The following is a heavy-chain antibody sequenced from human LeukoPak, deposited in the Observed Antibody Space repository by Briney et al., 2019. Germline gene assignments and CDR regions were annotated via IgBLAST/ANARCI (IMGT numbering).Heavy chain of an antibody. Sequence: AGGSLRLSCAASGFTFSSSGMHWVRQAPGKGLEWVAVISYDGSNKYYADSVKGRFTISRDNSKNTLYLQMNSLRAEDTAVYYCAKDLGLAVAGIEYFQHWGQGTLVTVSS. CDR1: GFTFSSSG. D-gene: IGHD6-19*01. CDR3: AKDLGLAVAGIEYFQH. CDR2: ISYDGSNK. V-gene: IGHV3-30*18. J-gene: IGHJ1*01.